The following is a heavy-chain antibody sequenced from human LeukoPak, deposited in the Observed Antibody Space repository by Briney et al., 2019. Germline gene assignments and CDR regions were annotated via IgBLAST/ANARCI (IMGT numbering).Heavy chain of an antibody. V-gene: IGHV4-59*05. CDR2: IYHSGTT. Sequence: SETLPLTCTVSGGSISSYYWSWIRQPPGKGLEWIGSIYHSGTTYYNPSFKSRVTISVDTSKNQFSLKLNSVTAADTAAYYCASKLLQVYFQHWGQGTLVTVSS. CDR1: GGSISSYY. D-gene: IGHD2-15*01. J-gene: IGHJ1*01. CDR3: ASKLLQVYFQH.